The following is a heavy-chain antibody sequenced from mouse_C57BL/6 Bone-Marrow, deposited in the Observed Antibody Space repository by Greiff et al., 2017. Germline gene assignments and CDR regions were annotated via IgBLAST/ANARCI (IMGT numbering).Heavy chain of an antibody. CDR1: GYTFTEYT. CDR3: ARHERRDPYYYYGSSSWFAY. D-gene: IGHD1-1*01. Sequence: VQLVESGAELVKPGASVKLSCKASGYTFTEYTIHWVKQRSGQGLEWIGWFYPGSGSIKYNEKFKDKATLTADKSSSTVYMELSRLTSEDSAVYFCARHERRDPYYYYGSSSWFAYWGQGTLVTVSA. J-gene: IGHJ3*01. V-gene: IGHV1-62-2*01. CDR2: FYPGSGSI.